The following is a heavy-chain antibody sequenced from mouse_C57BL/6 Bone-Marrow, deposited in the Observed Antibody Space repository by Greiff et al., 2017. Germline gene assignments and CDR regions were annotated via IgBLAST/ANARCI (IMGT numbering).Heavy chain of an antibody. D-gene: IGHD1-1*01. J-gene: IGHJ2*01. V-gene: IGHV1-64*01. CDR3: ARGYYYGSSYDDFDY. Sequence: QVQLKQPGAELVKPGASVKLSCKASGYTFTSYWMHWVKQRPGQGLEWIGMIHPNSGSTNYNEKFKSKATLTVDKSSSTAYMQLSSLTSEDSAVYYCARGYYYGSSYDDFDYWGQGTTLTGSS. CDR1: GYTFTSYW. CDR2: IHPNSGST.